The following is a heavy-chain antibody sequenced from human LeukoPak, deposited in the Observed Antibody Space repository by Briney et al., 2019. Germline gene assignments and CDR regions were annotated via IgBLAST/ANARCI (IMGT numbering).Heavy chain of an antibody. Sequence: PSETLSLTCTVSGGSISSSSYYWGWIRQPPGKGLEWIGSIYYSGSTHYNPSLKSRVTISVDTSKNQFSLKLSSVTAADTAVYYCASESITIFGVVIQPYGMDVWGQGTTVTVSS. CDR1: GGSISSSSYY. V-gene: IGHV4-39*01. D-gene: IGHD3-3*01. CDR2: IYYSGST. J-gene: IGHJ6*02. CDR3: ASESITIFGVVIQPYGMDV.